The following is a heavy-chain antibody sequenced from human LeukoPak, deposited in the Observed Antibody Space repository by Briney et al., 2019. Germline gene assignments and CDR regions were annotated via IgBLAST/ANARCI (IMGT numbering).Heavy chain of an antibody. CDR1: GGSISSGSYY. CDR3: ARDNPFSSSGDYYYMDV. V-gene: IGHV4-61*02. CDR2: IYTSGST. D-gene: IGHD6-6*01. Sequence: SETLSLTCTVSGGSISSGSYYWSWIRQPAGKGLEWIGRIYTSGSTNYNPSLKSRVTISVDTSKNQFSLKLSSVTAADTAVYYCARDNPFSSSGDYYYMDVWGKGTTVTVSS. J-gene: IGHJ6*03.